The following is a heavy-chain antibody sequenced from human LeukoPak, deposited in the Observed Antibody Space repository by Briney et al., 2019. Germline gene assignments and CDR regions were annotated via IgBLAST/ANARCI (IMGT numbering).Heavy chain of an antibody. J-gene: IGHJ4*02. V-gene: IGHV3-33*01. Sequence: PGRSLRLSCAASGFTFSSYGMHWVRQAPGKGLEWVAVIWYDGSSKYYADSVKGRFTISRDNSKNTLYLQMNSLRAEDTAVYFCARDFDYWGQGTLVTVSS. CDR2: IWYDGSSK. CDR1: GFTFSSYG. CDR3: ARDFDY.